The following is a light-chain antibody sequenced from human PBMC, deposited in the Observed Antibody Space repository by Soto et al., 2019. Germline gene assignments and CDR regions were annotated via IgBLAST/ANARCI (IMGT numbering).Light chain of an antibody. CDR1: TGAVTSGLS. CDR2: DIS. CDR3: LLSYSGGYWV. J-gene: IGLJ3*02. V-gene: IGLV7-46*01. Sequence: QTVVTQEPSLTVSPGGTVTLTCGSSTGAVTSGLSPFWFQQKPGQAPRTLIYDISNKHSWTPARFSGSLLGDKAALTLSGAQPEDEAEYYCLLSYSGGYWVFGGGTKVTVL.